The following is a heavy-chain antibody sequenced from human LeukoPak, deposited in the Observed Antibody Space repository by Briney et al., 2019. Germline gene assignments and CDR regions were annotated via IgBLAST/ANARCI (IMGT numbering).Heavy chain of an antibody. CDR1: GNTFTPYY. J-gene: IGHJ4*02. Sequence: ASVKVSCKASGNTFTPYYIHWVRQSPGQGLEWMGWINPNSGDTDNAQRFQGRVTMTRDTSITTEYMEPSSLNSDGRGVYYCARDNSVGVRPWCVRWGRGRLVTVS. CDR2: INPNSGDT. D-gene: IGHD2-8*02. CDR3: ARDNSVGVRPWCVR. V-gene: IGHV1-2*02.